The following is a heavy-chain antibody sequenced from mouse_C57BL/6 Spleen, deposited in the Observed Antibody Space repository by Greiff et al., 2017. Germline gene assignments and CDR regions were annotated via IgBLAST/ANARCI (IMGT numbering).Heavy chain of an antibody. V-gene: IGHV1-54*01. CDR2: INPGSGGT. Sequence: QVQLKESGAELVRPGTSVKVSCKASGYAFTNYLIEWVKQRPGQGLEWIGVINPGSGGTNYNEKFKGKATLTADKSSSTAYMQLSSLTSEDSAVYFCARRGYYGSSHYFDYWGQGTTRTVSS. CDR3: ARRGYYGSSHYFDY. CDR1: GYAFTNYL. D-gene: IGHD1-1*01. J-gene: IGHJ2*01.